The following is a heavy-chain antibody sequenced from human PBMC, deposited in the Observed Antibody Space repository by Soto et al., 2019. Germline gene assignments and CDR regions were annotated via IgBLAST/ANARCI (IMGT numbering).Heavy chain of an antibody. CDR3: ARELLAYYYDSSGYHNWFDP. Sequence: QVQLVQSGAEVKKPGASVKVSCKASGYTFPSYGISWVRQAPGQGLEWMGWISAYNGNTNYAQKLQGRVTMTTDTSTSTAYMELRSLRSDDTAVYYCARELLAYYYDSSGYHNWFDPWGQGTLVTVSS. D-gene: IGHD3-22*01. CDR2: ISAYNGNT. J-gene: IGHJ5*02. CDR1: GYTFPSYG. V-gene: IGHV1-18*01.